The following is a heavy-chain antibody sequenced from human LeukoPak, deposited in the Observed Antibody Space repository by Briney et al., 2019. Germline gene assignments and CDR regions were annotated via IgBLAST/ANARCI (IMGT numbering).Heavy chain of an antibody. CDR2: ISSSGSTI. V-gene: IGHV3-48*03. Sequence: GGSLRLSCAASGFTFSSYEMNWVRQAPGKGLEWVSYISSSGSTIYYADSVKGRFTISRDNAKNSLYLQMNSLRAEDTAVYYCARVGSSSWYGLFDYWGQGTLVTVSS. D-gene: IGHD6-13*01. J-gene: IGHJ4*02. CDR3: ARVGSSSWYGLFDY. CDR1: GFTFSSYE.